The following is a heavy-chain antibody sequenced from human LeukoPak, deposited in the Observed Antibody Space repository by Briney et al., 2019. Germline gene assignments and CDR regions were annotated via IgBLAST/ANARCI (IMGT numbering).Heavy chain of an antibody. J-gene: IGHJ6*02. CDR1: GFTVSSNA. CDR3: AKAREASRLRYGMDV. CDR2: SNDKGDYT. Sequence: PGGSLRLSCAASGFTVSSNAMNWVRQAPGKGLEWVSGSNDKGDYTYYADSVRGRFTISRDNSKNMLYLQMNSLRVEDTALYYCAKAREASRLRYGMDVWGQGTTVTVSS. V-gene: IGHV3-23*01. D-gene: IGHD3-16*01.